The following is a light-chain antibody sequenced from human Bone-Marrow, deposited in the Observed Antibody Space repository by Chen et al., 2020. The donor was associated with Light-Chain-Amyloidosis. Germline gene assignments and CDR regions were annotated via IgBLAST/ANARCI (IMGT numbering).Light chain of an antibody. J-gene: IGKJ2*01. Sequence: DIVLTQSPDSLAVSLGESATINCKSSQSVLYSSRNKNYLAWYQQRPGQPPKLLIYWASTRESGVPDRFSGSGSGTDFTLTISSLQAEDVALYYCQQYYSTPHTFGQGTRLEIK. CDR1: QSVLYSSRNKNY. V-gene: IGKV4-1*01. CDR3: QQYYSTPHT. CDR2: WAS.